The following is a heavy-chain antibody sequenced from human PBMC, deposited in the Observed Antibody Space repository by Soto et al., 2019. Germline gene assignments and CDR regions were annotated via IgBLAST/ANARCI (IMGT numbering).Heavy chain of an antibody. V-gene: IGHV3-33*01. CDR2: IWYDGSNK. CDR3: ARDPGYDPYYYYGMDV. D-gene: IGHD3-3*01. J-gene: IGHJ6*02. Sequence: QVQLVESGGGVVQPGRSLRLSCAASGFTFSSYGMHWVRQAPGKGLEWVAVIWYDGSNKYYADSVKGRFTISRDNSKNTLYLQMNSLRAEDTAVYYCARDPGYDPYYYYGMDVWGQGTTVTVSS. CDR1: GFTFSSYG.